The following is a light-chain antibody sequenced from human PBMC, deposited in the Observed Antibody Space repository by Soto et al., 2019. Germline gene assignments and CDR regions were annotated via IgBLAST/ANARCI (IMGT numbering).Light chain of an antibody. CDR1: QGISNY. Sequence: DVQXTQSXSXXXXXXGXXVXSXXXASQGISNYLAWYQQKPGKVPKLLIYAASTLQSGVPSRFSGSGSGTDFTLTISSLHPEDVATYYCQKCGVAPFTFGGGTKVDIK. V-gene: IGKV1-27*01. CDR3: QKCGVAPFT. CDR2: AAS. J-gene: IGKJ4*01.